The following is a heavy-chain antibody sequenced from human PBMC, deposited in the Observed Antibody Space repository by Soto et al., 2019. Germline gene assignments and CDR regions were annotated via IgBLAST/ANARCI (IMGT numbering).Heavy chain of an antibody. CDR3: ARDVTVAGTFDY. J-gene: IGHJ4*02. D-gene: IGHD6-19*01. CDR1: GYTFSNYG. CDR2: ISAYNGNT. Sequence: ASVKVSCKTSGYTFSNYGINWVRQAPGQGLEWMGWISAYNGNTNYAQKLQGRVTMTTDTSTSTAYMELRSLRSDDTAVYYCARDVTVAGTFDYWGQGTLVTVSS. V-gene: IGHV1-18*01.